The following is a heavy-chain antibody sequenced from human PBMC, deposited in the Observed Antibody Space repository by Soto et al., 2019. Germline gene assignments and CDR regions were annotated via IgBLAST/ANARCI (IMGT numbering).Heavy chain of an antibody. D-gene: IGHD7-27*01. CDR1: GFTFCSYS. V-gene: IGHV3-48*04. J-gene: IGHJ6*02. Sequence: PGGSLRLSCAASGFTFCSYSMNWVRQAPGKGLEWVSYICSNAIYYADSVKGRFTISRDNTKNSLYLQMNSLRAEDTAVYYCARDMGKGYGMDVWGQGTTVTVSS. CDR3: ARDMGKGYGMDV. CDR2: ICSNAI.